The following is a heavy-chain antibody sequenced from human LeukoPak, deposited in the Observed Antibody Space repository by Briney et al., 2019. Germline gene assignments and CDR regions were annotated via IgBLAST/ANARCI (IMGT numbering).Heavy chain of an antibody. V-gene: IGHV3-69-1*01. J-gene: IGHJ4*02. D-gene: IGHD2-21*02. CDR3: AREQTRGGDLDF. CDR1: GFTFSSYD. Sequence: GGSLRLSCAASGFTFSSYDMNWVRQAPGKGLEWVSSISFTNAIFYADSLKGRFTISRDNAKNSLYLQMYSLRAEDTAVYYCAREQTRGGDLDFWGQGALVTVSS. CDR2: ISFTNAI.